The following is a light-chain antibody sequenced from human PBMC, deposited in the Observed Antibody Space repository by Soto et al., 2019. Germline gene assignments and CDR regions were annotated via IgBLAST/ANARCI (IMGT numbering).Light chain of an antibody. CDR3: HTYNSYSLHT. V-gene: IGKV1-5*01. CDR2: DAS. J-gene: IGKJ2*01. Sequence: IQLTQSPSTLSASVGARITITCRASQSVSRRLAWYQQKPGKAPKLLIYDASSLESGVPSRFSGRGSGTEFTLTISSLQPDDCATYYCHTYNSYSLHTFGQGTKVDIK. CDR1: QSVSRR.